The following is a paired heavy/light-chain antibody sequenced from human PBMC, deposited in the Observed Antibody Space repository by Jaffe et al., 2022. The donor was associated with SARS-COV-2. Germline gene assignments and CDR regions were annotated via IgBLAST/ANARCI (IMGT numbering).Heavy chain of an antibody. Sequence: EVQLLESGGGLVQPGGSLRLSCAASGFTFSSFGMSWVRQAPGKGLEWVSAIFGSGDTTYYADSVKGRFTISRDNSQNTVSLQMNSLRADDTAVYYCAKGLGKHASASGDYWGQGTLVTVSS. D-gene: IGHD3-10*01. V-gene: IGHV3-23*01. J-gene: IGHJ4*02. CDR2: IFGSGDTT. CDR1: GFTFSSFG. CDR3: AKGLGKHASASGDY.
Light chain of an antibody. CDR1: TGAVTSGLY. CDR3: LLSYSGVGV. J-gene: IGLJ3*02. Sequence: QAVVTQEPSLTVSPGGTVTLTCGSSTGAVTSGLYPYWFQQKPGQAPRPLIHDIGNKYSWTPARFSGSLLGGKAALTLSGAQPEDEAEYYCLLSYSGVGVFGGGTKLTVL. CDR2: DIG. V-gene: IGLV7-46*01.